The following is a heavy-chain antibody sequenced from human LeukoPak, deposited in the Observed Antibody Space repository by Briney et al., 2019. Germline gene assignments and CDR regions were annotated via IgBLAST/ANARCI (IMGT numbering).Heavy chain of an antibody. CDR2: ISSSSSYI. CDR1: GFTFSSYS. J-gene: IGHJ4*02. Sequence: GGSLRLSCAASGFTFSSYSMNWVRQAPGKGLEWVSSISSSSSYIYYADSVKGRFTISRDNAKNSLYLQMNSLRAEDTAVYYCARGFDYYDSSGSYWGQGTLVTVSS. D-gene: IGHD3-22*01. V-gene: IGHV3-21*01. CDR3: ARGFDYYDSSGSY.